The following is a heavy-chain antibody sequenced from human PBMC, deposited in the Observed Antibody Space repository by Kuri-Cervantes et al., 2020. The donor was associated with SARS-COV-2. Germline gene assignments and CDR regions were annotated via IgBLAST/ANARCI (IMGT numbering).Heavy chain of an antibody. CDR3: ARGTNWPPDGWFDP. CDR2: TYYRSKWYD. D-gene: IGHD7-27*01. Sequence: SCAISGDGVSSKIAAWNWIRQSPSRGLEWLGRTYYRSKWYDDYAVSVKSRISINPDTSKNQFSLHLSSVTPEDTAVYYCARGTNWPPDGWFDPWGQGTLVTVSS. V-gene: IGHV6-1*01. J-gene: IGHJ5*02. CDR1: GDGVSSKIAA.